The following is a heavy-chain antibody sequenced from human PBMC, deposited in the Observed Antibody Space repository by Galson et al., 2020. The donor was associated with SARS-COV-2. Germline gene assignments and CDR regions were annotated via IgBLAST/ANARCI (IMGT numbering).Heavy chain of an antibody. J-gene: IGHJ4*02. CDR3: TLYFWDYDILTGYFDY. Sequence: GGSLRLSCAASGFTFSGSAMHWVRQASGKGLEWVGRIRSKANSYATAYAASVKGRFTISRDDSKNTAYLQMNSLKTEDTAVYYCTLYFWDYDILTGYFDYWGQGTLVTVSS. D-gene: IGHD3-9*01. CDR1: GFTFSGSA. V-gene: IGHV3-73*01. CDR2: IRSKANSYAT.